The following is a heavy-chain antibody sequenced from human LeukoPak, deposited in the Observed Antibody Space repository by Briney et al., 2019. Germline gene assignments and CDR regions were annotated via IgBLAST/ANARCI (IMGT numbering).Heavy chain of an antibody. Sequence: ASVKVSCKASGYTFTSYGISWVRQAPGQGLEWMGWISAYNGNTNYAQKLQGRVTMTTDTSTSTAYMELRSLRSDDTAVYYCARDGVVVAATPYYYYGMDVWGQGTTVTVSS. J-gene: IGHJ6*02. D-gene: IGHD2-15*01. CDR1: GYTFTSYG. CDR3: ARDGVVVAATPYYYYGMDV. V-gene: IGHV1-18*01. CDR2: ISAYNGNT.